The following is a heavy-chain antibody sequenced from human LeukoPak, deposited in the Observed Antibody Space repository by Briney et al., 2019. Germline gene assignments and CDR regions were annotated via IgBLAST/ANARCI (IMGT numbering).Heavy chain of an antibody. CDR1: GFTFSSYG. D-gene: IGHD6-19*01. V-gene: IGHV3-33*01. J-gene: IGHJ6*02. CDR2: IWYDGSNK. CDR3: ARDEGPYSSGWYYYPTIYYYYGMDV. Sequence: PGGSLRLSCAASGFTFSSYGMHWVRQAPGKGLEWVAVIWYDGSNKYYADSVKGRFTISRDNSKNTLYLQMNSLRAEDTAVYYCARDEGPYSSGWYYYPTIYYYYGMDVWGQGTTVTVSS.